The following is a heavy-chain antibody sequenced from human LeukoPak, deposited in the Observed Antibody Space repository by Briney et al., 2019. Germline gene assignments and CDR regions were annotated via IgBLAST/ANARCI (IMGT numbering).Heavy chain of an antibody. V-gene: IGHV3-21*01. CDR3: ARDVRDEYSSGWYPIGY. CDR1: GFSFSSYS. CDR2: ISSGGRYV. Sequence: RGSLRLSCAASGFSFSSYSMNWVRQAPGKGLEWVSSISSGGRYVYYADSVKGRFTISRDNAKNSLYLQMNSLRAEDTAVYYCARDVRDEYSSGWYPIGYWGQGTLVTVSS. J-gene: IGHJ4*02. D-gene: IGHD6-19*01.